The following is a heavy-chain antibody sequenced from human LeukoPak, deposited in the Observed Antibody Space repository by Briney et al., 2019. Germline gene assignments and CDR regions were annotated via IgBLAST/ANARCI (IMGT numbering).Heavy chain of an antibody. CDR3: ASHLYFDY. J-gene: IGHJ4*02. CDR2: IYYSGST. Sequence: SETLSLTCTVSGGSISSSSYYWGWIRQPPGKGLGWIGSIYYSGSTYYNPSLKSRVTISVDTSKNQFSLKLSSVTAADTAVYYCASHLYFDYWGQGTLVTVSS. CDR1: GGSISSSSYY. V-gene: IGHV4-39*01.